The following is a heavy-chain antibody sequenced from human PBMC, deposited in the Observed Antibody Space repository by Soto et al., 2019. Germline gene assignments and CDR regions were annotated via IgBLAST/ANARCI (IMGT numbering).Heavy chain of an antibody. CDR3: ARAHSGYDPRGMDV. Sequence: QVQLQESGPVLVKPSETLSLTCTVSGGSVISGSYYWSWIRQPPGKGLEWVGCISDTGSGDYNPSLKSRVTISVHTSKRQVSLRLNSVTAADTAVYYCARAHSGYDPRGMDVWGQGTTVTVSS. CDR1: GGSVISGSYY. D-gene: IGHD5-12*01. J-gene: IGHJ6*02. CDR2: ISDTGSG. V-gene: IGHV4-61*01.